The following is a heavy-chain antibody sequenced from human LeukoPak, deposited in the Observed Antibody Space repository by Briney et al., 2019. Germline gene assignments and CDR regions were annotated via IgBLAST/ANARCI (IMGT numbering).Heavy chain of an antibody. CDR1: GFTFSSYS. V-gene: IGHV3-21*01. CDR2: ISSSSSYI. D-gene: IGHD4-17*01. J-gene: IGHJ5*02. CDR3: ARGRRLRDLNWFDP. Sequence: GGSLRLSCAASGFTFSSYSMNWVRQAPGKGLEWVPSISSSSSYIYYADSVKGRFTISRDNAKNSLYLQMNSLRAEDTAVYYCARGRRLRDLNWFDPWGQGTLVTVSS.